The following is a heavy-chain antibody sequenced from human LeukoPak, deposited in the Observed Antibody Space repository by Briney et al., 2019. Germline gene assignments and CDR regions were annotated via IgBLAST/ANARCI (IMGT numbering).Heavy chain of an antibody. J-gene: IGHJ4*02. CDR1: GFTFSSYA. CDR2: ISGSGGST. Sequence: GASLRLSCAASGFTFSSYAMSWVRQAPGKGLEWVSAISGSGGSTYYADSVKGRFTISRDNSKNTLYLQMNSLRAEDTAVYYCAKARIWDSSGLWFDYWGREPWSPSPQ. D-gene: IGHD3-22*01. V-gene: IGHV3-23*01. CDR3: AKARIWDSSGLWFDY.